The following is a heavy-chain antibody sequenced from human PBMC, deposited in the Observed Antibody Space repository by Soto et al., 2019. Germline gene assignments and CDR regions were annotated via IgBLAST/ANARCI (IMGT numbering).Heavy chain of an antibody. D-gene: IGHD6-6*01. Sequence: QVQLQESGPGLVKPSETLSLTCIVSVGSISSHYWSWIRQPPGKGLEWIGFIHYSGSTSYTPSLKSRVTMSIDTSRNQFSLNLTSVTAADTAVYYCARRDYSTSSLGPFDYWSPGTLVTVSS. V-gene: IGHV4-59*11. CDR2: IHYSGST. J-gene: IGHJ4*02. CDR3: ARRDYSTSSLGPFDY. CDR1: VGSISSHY.